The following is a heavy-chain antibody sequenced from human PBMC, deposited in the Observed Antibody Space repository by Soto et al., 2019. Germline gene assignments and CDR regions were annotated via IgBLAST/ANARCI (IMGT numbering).Heavy chain of an antibody. CDR2: IWYDGSNK. CDR1: GFTFSSYG. D-gene: IGHD2-21*02. CDR3: ARGVCGGDCYPSGAGFDP. V-gene: IGHV3-33*01. Sequence: QVQLVESGGGVVQPGRSLRLSCAASGFTFSSYGMHWVRQAPGKGLEWVAVIWYDGSNKYYADSVKGRFTISRDNSKNTLYLQMNSLRAEDTAVYYCARGVCGGDCYPSGAGFDPWGQGTLVTVSS. J-gene: IGHJ5*02.